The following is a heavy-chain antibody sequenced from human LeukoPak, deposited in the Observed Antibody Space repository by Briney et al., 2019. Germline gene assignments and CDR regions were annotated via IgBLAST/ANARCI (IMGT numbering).Heavy chain of an antibody. CDR3: AREPSESSAWYDL. V-gene: IGHV3-9*01. Sequence: GGSLRLSCAASGFTFDDYAMHWVRQAPGKGLEWVSGISWNSGSIGYADSVKGRFTISRDNAKNSLYLQMNSLRAEDTAVYYCAREPSESSAWYDLWGQGTLVTVSS. J-gene: IGHJ5*02. D-gene: IGHD6-19*01. CDR2: ISWNSGSI. CDR1: GFTFDDYA.